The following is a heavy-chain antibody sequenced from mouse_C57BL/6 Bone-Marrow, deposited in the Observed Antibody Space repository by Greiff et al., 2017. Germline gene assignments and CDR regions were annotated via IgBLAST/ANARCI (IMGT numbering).Heavy chain of an antibody. J-gene: IGHJ3*01. D-gene: IGHD2-2*01. V-gene: IGHV1-69*01. Sequence: VLLQLPGAELVIPGASVKLSCKASGYTFTSYWMHWVKQRPGQGLEWIGEIDPSDSYTNYNQKFKGKSTLTVDKSSSTAYMQLSSLTSADSAVYCCARDGYDGAWFAYWGQGTLVAVSA. CDR2: IDPSDSYT. CDR3: ARDGYDGAWFAY. CDR1: GYTFTSYW.